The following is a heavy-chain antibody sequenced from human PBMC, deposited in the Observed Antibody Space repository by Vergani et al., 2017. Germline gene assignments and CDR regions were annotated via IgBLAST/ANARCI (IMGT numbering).Heavy chain of an antibody. V-gene: IGHV4-4*07. CDR3: ARVVSSSWRTAYFDY. CDR1: GGSISSYY. Sequence: QVQLQESGPGLVKPSETLSLTCTVSGGSISSYYWSWIRQPAGKGLEWIGRIYTSGRTNYNPSLKSRVTMSVDTSKNQFSLKLRAVTAADTAVYYCARVVSSSWRTAYFDYWGQGTLVTVSS. CDR2: IYTSGRT. J-gene: IGHJ4*02. D-gene: IGHD6-13*01.